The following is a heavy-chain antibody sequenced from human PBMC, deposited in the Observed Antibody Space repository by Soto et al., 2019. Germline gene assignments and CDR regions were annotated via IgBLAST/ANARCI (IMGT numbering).Heavy chain of an antibody. Sequence: EVQLLESGGGLVQPGGSLRLSCAASGFTFSSYAMSWVRQAPGKGLEWVSTISNNADNTYYADSVKGRFTISRDNSKNRLFLQMNSLRAEDTAVDHCAKRHDSGWFYVDYWGQGTLVTVSS. V-gene: IGHV3-23*01. CDR2: ISNNADNT. J-gene: IGHJ4*02. CDR1: GFTFSSYA. D-gene: IGHD6-19*01. CDR3: AKRHDSGWFYVDY.